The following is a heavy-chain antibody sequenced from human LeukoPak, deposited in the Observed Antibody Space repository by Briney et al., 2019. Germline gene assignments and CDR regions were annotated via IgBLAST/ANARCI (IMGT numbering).Heavy chain of an antibody. D-gene: IGHD3-3*01. CDR2: IYTSGST. CDR3: ARVRITIFGVANWFDP. J-gene: IGHJ5*02. Sequence: SETLSLTCTVSGGSISSGSYYWSWIRQPAGKGLEWIGRIYTSGSTNYNPSLKSRVTISVDTSKNQFSLKLSSVTAADTAAYYCARVRITIFGVANWFDPWGQGTLVTVSS. CDR1: GGSISSGSYY. V-gene: IGHV4-61*02.